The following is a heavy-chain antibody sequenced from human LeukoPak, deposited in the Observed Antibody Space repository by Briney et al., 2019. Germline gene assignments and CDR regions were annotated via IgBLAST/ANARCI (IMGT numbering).Heavy chain of an antibody. CDR2: IKQDGSEK. CDR1: GFTFSTYW. Sequence: GGSLRLSCAASGFTFSTYWMSWVRRAPGKGLEWVANIKQDGSEKYYVDSVKGRFTISRDNAKNSLYLQMNSLRAEDTAMYYCARDSAGNDYWGQGTLVTVSS. CDR3: ARDSAGNDY. J-gene: IGHJ4*02. D-gene: IGHD6-13*01. V-gene: IGHV3-7*01.